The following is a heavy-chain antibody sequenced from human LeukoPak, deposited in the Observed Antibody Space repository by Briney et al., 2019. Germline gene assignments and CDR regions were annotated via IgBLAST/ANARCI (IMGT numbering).Heavy chain of an antibody. CDR2: IITIFGTA. CDR3: ARDSMYYDFWSGPY. D-gene: IGHD3-3*01. CDR1: GGTFSSYA. J-gene: IGHJ4*02. V-gene: IGHV1-69*01. Sequence: SVKVSCKASGGTFSSYAISWVRQPPGQGLEWVGGIITIFGTANYAQKFQGRVTITADESTSTAYMELSSLRSEDTAVYYCARDSMYYDFWSGPYWGQGTLVTVSS.